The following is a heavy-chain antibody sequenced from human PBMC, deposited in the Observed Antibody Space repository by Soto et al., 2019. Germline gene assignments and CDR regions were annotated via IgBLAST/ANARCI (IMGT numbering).Heavy chain of an antibody. CDR1: GFTFSSYG. CDR3: AKSRFVQLERYYFDY. D-gene: IGHD1-1*01. V-gene: IGHV3-30*18. J-gene: IGHJ4*02. CDR2: ISYDGSNK. Sequence: GSQRLSCAASGFTFSSYGMHWVRQAPGKGLEWVAVISYDGSNKYYADSVKGRFTISRDNSKNTLYLQMNSLRAEDTAVYYCAKSRFVQLERYYFDYWGQGTLVTVSS.